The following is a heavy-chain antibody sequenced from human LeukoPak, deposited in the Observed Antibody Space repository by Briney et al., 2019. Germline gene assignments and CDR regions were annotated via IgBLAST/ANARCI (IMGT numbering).Heavy chain of an antibody. V-gene: IGHV3-21*01. Sequence: GRPLRLSCAASGFTFSSYGMHWVRQAPGKGLEWVSSISSSSSYIYYADSVKGRFTISRDNAKNSLYLQMNSLRAEDTAVYYCAKTVLYSYGYVDYWGQGTLVTVSS. D-gene: IGHD5-18*01. CDR3: AKTVLYSYGYVDY. CDR2: ISSSSSYI. CDR1: GFTFSSYG. J-gene: IGHJ4*02.